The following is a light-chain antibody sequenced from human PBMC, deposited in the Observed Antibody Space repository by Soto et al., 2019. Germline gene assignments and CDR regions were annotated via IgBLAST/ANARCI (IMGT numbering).Light chain of an antibody. CDR2: EVR. J-gene: IGLJ1*01. Sequence: QSALTQPASVSGSPGQSVTISCTGTSSDVGGYNYVSWHQQHPGKAPKLMIFEVRYRPSGVSYRFSGSKSGNTASLTISGLQADDEADYYCSSNTRSSLYVFGTGTKLTVL. V-gene: IGLV2-14*01. CDR1: SSDVGGYNY. CDR3: SSNTRSSLYV.